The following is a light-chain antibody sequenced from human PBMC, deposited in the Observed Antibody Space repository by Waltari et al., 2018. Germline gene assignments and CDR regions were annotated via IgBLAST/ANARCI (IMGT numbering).Light chain of an antibody. CDR2: DAS. V-gene: IGKV3-20*01. CDR3: QKYVNLPAT. CDR1: QSVGRY. Sequence: EIVLTQSPGTLSLSPGERATLSCRASQSVGRYLAWYQQKPGQAPRLLIYDASTRATCIPDRFSGSGSGTDFSLTISRLESEDFAVYYCQKYVNLPATFGQGTKVEIK. J-gene: IGKJ1*01.